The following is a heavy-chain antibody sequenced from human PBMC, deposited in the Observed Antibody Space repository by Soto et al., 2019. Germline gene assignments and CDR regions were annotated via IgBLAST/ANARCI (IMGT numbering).Heavy chain of an antibody. V-gene: IGHV1-2*02. Sequence: ASVKVSCKASGYTFTGYYMHWVRQAPGQGLEWMGWINPNSGGTNYAQKFQGRVTMTRDTSISTAYMELSRLRSDDTAVYYCARGGYSYVPGFYYGMEVWGQGTTVTVSS. J-gene: IGHJ6*02. CDR2: INPNSGGT. D-gene: IGHD5-18*01. CDR1: GYTFTGYY. CDR3: ARGGYSYVPGFYYGMEV.